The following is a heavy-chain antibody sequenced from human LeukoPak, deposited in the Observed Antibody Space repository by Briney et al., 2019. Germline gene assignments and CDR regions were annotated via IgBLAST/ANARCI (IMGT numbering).Heavy chain of an antibody. J-gene: IGHJ6*02. CDR3: ARDSSSWYGYYYYYGMDV. D-gene: IGHD6-13*01. CDR2: IWYDGSNK. CDR1: GFTFSSYG. V-gene: IGHV3-33*01. Sequence: GGSLRLSCAASGFTFSSYGMHWVRQAPGKGLEWVAVIWYDGSNKYYADSVKGRFTISRDNSKNTLYLQMNSLRAEDTAVYYCARDSSSWYGYYYYYGMDVWGQGTTVTVSS.